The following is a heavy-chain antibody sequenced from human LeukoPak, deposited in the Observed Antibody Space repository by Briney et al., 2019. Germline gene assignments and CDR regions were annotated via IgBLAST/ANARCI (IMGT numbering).Heavy chain of an antibody. D-gene: IGHD6-13*01. CDR3: AKEGARLGIAVSGPFDY. Sequence: GRSLRLSCAASGFTFDDYAMHWVRQAPGKGLEWVSGISWNSSSIDYTDSVKGRFAISRDNAKNSLFLQMNSLRAEDTALYYCAKEGARLGIAVSGPFDYWGQGTLVTVSS. J-gene: IGHJ4*02. CDR2: ISWNSSSI. V-gene: IGHV3-9*01. CDR1: GFTFDDYA.